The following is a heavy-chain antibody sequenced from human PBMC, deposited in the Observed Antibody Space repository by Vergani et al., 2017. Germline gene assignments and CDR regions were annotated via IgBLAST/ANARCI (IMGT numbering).Heavy chain of an antibody. V-gene: IGHV4-39*01. J-gene: IGHJ5*02. D-gene: IGHD6-19*01. CDR1: GASIISSNYY. CDR2: IYYSGST. Sequence: QLQLQESGPGLVKPSATLSLTFSVSGASIISSNYYWGWIRQPPGKGLEWIASIYYSGSTYYNPSLKSRVTISVDTSKNQFSLKLSSVTAADTAVYFCARHSTVEWLVKLGWIDPWGQGILVTVSS. CDR3: ARHSTVEWLVKLGWIDP.